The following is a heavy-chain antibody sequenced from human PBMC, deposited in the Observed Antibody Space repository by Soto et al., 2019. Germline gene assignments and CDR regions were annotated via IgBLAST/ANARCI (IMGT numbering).Heavy chain of an antibody. Sequence: QVQLVQSGAEMKKPRASVKDSCKASGYTFTSYIMHWVRQAPGQRLEWMGWINAGTGNTKYSEKFQDRVTITGDTSGSTGYMVLSSLRSEDSAVYYCAGHSGWADYWGQGTLVTVSP. CDR1: GYTFTSYI. D-gene: IGHD6-19*01. CDR2: INAGTGNT. J-gene: IGHJ4*02. V-gene: IGHV1-3*01. CDR3: AGHSGWADY.